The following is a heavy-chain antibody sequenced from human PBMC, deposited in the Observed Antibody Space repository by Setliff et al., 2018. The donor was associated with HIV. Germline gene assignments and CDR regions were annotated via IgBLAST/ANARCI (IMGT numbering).Heavy chain of an antibody. CDR3: GRHSLYGPAAISALDY. V-gene: IGHV4-39*01. CDR1: GGSLSGYH. Sequence: SETLSLTCAVYGGSLSGYHWSWIRQSPGKGLEWIGSIYYTEGTYSNPSLTSRLSISLDTSKNQFSLNLHSVTAADTAVYYCGRHSLYGPAAISALDYWGQGALVTVSS. J-gene: IGHJ4*02. CDR2: IYYTEGT. D-gene: IGHD2-2*02.